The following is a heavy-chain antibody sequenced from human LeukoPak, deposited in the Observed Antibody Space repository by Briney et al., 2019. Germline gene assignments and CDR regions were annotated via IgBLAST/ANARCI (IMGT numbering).Heavy chain of an antibody. CDR2: ISGSGGSA. V-gene: IGHV3-23*01. CDR3: AKGDSSGWLYYFDY. CDR1: GFTFSSYG. D-gene: IGHD6-19*01. Sequence: GGSLRLSCAASGFTFSSYGMSWVRLAPGKGLEWVSAISGSGGSAYYADSVKGRFTISRDNSKNTLYLQMNSLRAEDTAVYYCAKGDSSGWLYYFDYWGQGTLVTVSS. J-gene: IGHJ4*02.